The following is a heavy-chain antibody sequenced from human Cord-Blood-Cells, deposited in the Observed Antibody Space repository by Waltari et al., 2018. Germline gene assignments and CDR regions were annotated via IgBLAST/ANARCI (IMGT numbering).Heavy chain of an antibody. J-gene: IGHJ2*01. CDR1: GYTFTAYY. D-gene: IGHD3-16*01. V-gene: IGHV1-2*02. CDR2: INPNSGGT. Sequence: QVQLVQSGAEVKKPGASVKVSCKASGYTFTAYYMHWVRPAPGQGLEWMGWINPNSGGTNYAQKFQGRVTMTRDTSISTAYMELSRLRSDDTAVYYCARGGSLGIINSLSWYFDLWGRGTLVTVSS. CDR3: ARGGSLGIINSLSWYFDL.